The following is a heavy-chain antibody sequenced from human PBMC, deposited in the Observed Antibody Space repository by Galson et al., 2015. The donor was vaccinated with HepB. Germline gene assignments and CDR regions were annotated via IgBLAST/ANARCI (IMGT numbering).Heavy chain of an antibody. D-gene: IGHD6-19*01. Sequence: QSGAEVKKPGESLKISCKGSGYSLTSYWIGWVRQMPGKGLEWMGIIYPGDSDTRYSPSFQGQVTISADKSISTAYLQWSSLKASDTAMYYCARGVLAVAGTVDWFDPWGQGTLVTVSS. V-gene: IGHV5-51*01. CDR2: IYPGDSDT. CDR3: ARGVLAVAGTVDWFDP. CDR1: GYSLTSYW. J-gene: IGHJ5*02.